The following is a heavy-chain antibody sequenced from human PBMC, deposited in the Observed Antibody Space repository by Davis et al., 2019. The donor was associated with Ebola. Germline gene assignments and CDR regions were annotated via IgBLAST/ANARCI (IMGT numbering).Heavy chain of an antibody. D-gene: IGHD3-3*01. Sequence: ASVKVSCKASGYTFSSYTMHWVRQAPGQRLEWMGWINAGNGNIKFSQKFQGRVTLTRDTSASTAYMELSRLRSDDTAVYYCARDFYQGIGDWGQGTLVTVSS. CDR2: INAGNGNI. CDR1: GYTFSSYT. J-gene: IGHJ4*02. V-gene: IGHV1-3*01. CDR3: ARDFYQGIGD.